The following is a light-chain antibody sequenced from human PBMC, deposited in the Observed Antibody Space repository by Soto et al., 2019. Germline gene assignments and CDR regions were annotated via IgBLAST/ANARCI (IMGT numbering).Light chain of an antibody. J-gene: IGLJ3*02. CDR3: CSYAGSYNLEV. CDR1: SRDVGGYDF. V-gene: IGLV2-11*01. CDR2: DVN. Sequence: QSALTQPSSVSGSPGQSVTISCTGTSRDVGGYDFVSWYQKHPGKAPRLMIYDVNKRPSGVPDRFSGSKSGSSASLTISGLQPEDEADYYCCSYAGSYNLEVFGGGTKLTVL.